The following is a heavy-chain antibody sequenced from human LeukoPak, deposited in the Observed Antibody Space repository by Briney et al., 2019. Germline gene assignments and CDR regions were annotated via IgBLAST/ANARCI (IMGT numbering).Heavy chain of an antibody. D-gene: IGHD3-10*01. CDR1: GFTFSSYA. CDR2: ISGSGGST. J-gene: IGHJ4*02. CDR3: AKVSLITMVRGAPPSYYFDY. Sequence: GSLRLSCAASGFTFSSYAMSWVRPAPGKGLEWVSAISGSGGSTYYADSVKGRFTISRDNSKNTLYLQMNSLRAEDTAVYYCAKVSLITMVRGAPPSYYFDYWGQGTLVTVSS. V-gene: IGHV3-23*01.